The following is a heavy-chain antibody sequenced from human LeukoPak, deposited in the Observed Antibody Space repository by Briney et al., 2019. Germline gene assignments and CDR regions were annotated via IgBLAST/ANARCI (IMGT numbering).Heavy chain of an antibody. J-gene: IGHJ4*02. Sequence: TETLSLTCTVSGGSISSYYWSWIRQPAGKGLEWIGRIYTSGSTNCNPSLKSRVTMSVDTSKNQFSLKLSSVTAADTAVYYCASMEVAGTGRDYWGQGTLVTVSS. V-gene: IGHV4-4*07. CDR1: GGSISSYY. CDR2: IYTSGST. D-gene: IGHD6-19*01. CDR3: ASMEVAGTGRDY.